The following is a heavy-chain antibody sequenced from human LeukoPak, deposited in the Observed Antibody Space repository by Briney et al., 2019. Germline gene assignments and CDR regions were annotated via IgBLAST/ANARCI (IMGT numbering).Heavy chain of an antibody. CDR2: IWYDGSNK. Sequence: GRSLRLSCAASGFTFSSYGMHWVRQAPGKGLEWVAVIWYDGSNKYYADSVKGRFTISRDNSKNTLYLQMNSLRAEDTAVYYCARDVSYSSSWYVHWGQGTLVTVSS. D-gene: IGHD6-13*01. V-gene: IGHV3-33*01. CDR1: GFTFSSYG. J-gene: IGHJ4*02. CDR3: ARDVSYSSSWYVH.